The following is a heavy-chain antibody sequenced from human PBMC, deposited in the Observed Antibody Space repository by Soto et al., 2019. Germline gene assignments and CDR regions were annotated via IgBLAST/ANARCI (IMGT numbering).Heavy chain of an antibody. CDR3: ARGWGYDSTDYYYAY. D-gene: IGHD3-22*01. CDR1: GGSFNRHT. CDR2: IIPIFGTA. V-gene: IGHV1-69*01. Sequence: QVQLVQSGAEVRKPGSSVRVSCKASGGSFNRHTISWVRQAPGQGLEWMGGIIPIFGTANHAQKFQGRVKIIADESTSTVYTELSSLRSDDTAIYYCARGWGYDSTDYYYAYWGQGTLVIVSS. J-gene: IGHJ4*02.